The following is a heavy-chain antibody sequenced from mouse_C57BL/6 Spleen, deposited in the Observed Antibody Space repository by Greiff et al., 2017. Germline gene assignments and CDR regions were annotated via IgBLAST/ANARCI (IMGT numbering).Heavy chain of an antibody. CDR3: ASPYYYGSRGFAC. V-gene: IGHV1-69*01. D-gene: IGHD1-1*01. CDR1: GYTFTSYW. Sequence: VQLQQPGAELVMPGASVKLSCKASGYTFTSYWMHWVKQRPGQGLEWIGEIDPSDSYTNYNQKFKGKSTLTVDKSSSTAYMQLRSLTSEDSAVDYCASPYYYGSRGFACWGQGTLVTVSA. CDR2: IDPSDSYT. J-gene: IGHJ3*01.